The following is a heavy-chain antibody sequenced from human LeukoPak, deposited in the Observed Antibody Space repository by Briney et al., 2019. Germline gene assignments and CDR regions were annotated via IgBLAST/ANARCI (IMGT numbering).Heavy chain of an antibody. CDR2: ISDIGSI. Sequence: SETLSLTCTVSGGSISGYYWSWIRQPPGKGLEWIAYISDIGSINYNPSLKSRVTISLDTSKNQFSLKLSSVTAADTAVYYCAGHHPRNTVHFWGQGTLVTVSS. V-gene: IGHV4-59*08. CDR3: AGHHPRNTVHF. D-gene: IGHD2/OR15-2a*01. J-gene: IGHJ4*02. CDR1: GGSISGYY.